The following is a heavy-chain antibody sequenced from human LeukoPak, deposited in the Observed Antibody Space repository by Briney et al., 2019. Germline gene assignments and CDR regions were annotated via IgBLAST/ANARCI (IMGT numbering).Heavy chain of an antibody. CDR2: ISSSSSYI. CDR1: GFTFSSYS. J-gene: IGHJ3*02. D-gene: IGHD2-2*02. V-gene: IGHV3-21*01. CDR3: ARLSPIDAFDT. Sequence: GGSLRLSCAASGFTFSSYSMNWVRQAPGKGLEWVSSISSSSSYIYYADSVKGRFTISRDNAKNSLYLQVNSLRAEDTAVYYCARLSPIDAFDTWGQGTMVTVSS.